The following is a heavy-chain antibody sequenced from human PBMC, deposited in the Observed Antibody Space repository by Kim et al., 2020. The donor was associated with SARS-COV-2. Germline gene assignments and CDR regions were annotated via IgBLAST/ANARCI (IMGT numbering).Heavy chain of an antibody. CDR3: ASCGDYGDSEGAFDI. CDR2: ISYSGST. Sequence: SETLSLTCTVSGGPISSSSYYWGWIRQPPGKGLEWIGSISYSGSTYYNPSLKSRVTISVDTSKNQFSLKLSSVTAADTAVYYCASCGDYGDSEGAFDIWGQGTMVTVSS. D-gene: IGHD4-17*01. CDR1: GGPISSSSYY. J-gene: IGHJ3*02. V-gene: IGHV4-39*01.